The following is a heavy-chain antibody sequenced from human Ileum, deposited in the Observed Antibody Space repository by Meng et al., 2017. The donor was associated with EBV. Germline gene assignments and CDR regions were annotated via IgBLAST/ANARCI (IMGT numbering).Heavy chain of an antibody. Sequence: QLCLAESATGLVKPSEPLSITCPVSGGLISSSSYCWGRIRQPQGKGLEWIGIIYYSGSTYYNPSLKSRVTISVDTSKTHFSLKLSSVTAADTAVYYCARSIVVVPAAIYYWGQGTLVTVFS. J-gene: IGHJ4*02. V-gene: IGHV4-39*01. D-gene: IGHD2-2*01. CDR2: IYYSGST. CDR3: ARSIVVVPAAIYY. CDR1: GGLISSSSYC.